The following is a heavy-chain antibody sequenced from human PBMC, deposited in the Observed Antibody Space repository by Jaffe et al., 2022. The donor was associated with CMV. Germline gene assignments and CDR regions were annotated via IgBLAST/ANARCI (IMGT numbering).Heavy chain of an antibody. CDR1: GFTFSSYW. J-gene: IGHJ6*02. CDR2: IKQDGSEK. D-gene: IGHD2-15*01. V-gene: IGHV3-7*01. CDR3: ARGAVVVAPDVYYYGMDV. Sequence: EVQLVESGGGLVQPGGSLRLSCAASGFTFSSYWMSWVRQAPGKGLEWVANIKQDGSEKYYVDSVKGRFTISRDNAKNSLYLQMNSLRAEDTAVYYCARGAVVVAPDVYYYGMDVWGQGTTVTVSS.